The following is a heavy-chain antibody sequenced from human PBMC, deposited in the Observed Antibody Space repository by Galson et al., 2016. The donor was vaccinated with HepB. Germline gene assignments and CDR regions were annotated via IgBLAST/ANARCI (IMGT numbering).Heavy chain of an antibody. J-gene: IGHJ6*02. V-gene: IGHV5-10-1*01. CDR1: GYRLTDYW. D-gene: IGHD4-17*01. CDR3: ARALEYGSRNYYDYYAMDV. Sequence: QSGAEVKEPGESLRISCQGSGYRLTDYWITWVRQVPGKGLQWTGRVDPDDSYTNYSPSFQANVTISVDKSINTAYLQWSTLKASDTAIYYCARALEYGSRNYYDYYAMDVWGPGTTVIVSS. CDR2: VDPDDSYT.